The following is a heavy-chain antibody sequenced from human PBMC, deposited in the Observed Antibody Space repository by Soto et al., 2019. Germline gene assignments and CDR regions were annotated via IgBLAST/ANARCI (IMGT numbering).Heavy chain of an antibody. Sequence: QPGGSLRLSCAASGFTFSSYDMHWVRQATGKGLEWVSAIGTAGDPYYPGSVKGRFTISRENAKNSLYLQMNSLRAGDTAVYYCARGSSSSSFLDYYGMDVWGQGTTVTVSS. V-gene: IGHV3-13*05. J-gene: IGHJ6*02. D-gene: IGHD6-6*01. CDR2: IGTAGDP. CDR3: ARGSSSSSFLDYYGMDV. CDR1: GFTFSSYD.